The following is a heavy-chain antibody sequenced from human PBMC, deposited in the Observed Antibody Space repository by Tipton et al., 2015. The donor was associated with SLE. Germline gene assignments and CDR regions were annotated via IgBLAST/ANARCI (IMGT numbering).Heavy chain of an antibody. D-gene: IGHD3-10*01. CDR1: GYSFSNYG. CDR3: ARGSSLFGDY. V-gene: IGHV1-18*01. Sequence: QSGAEVKKPGASVKVSCKASGYSFSNYGINWVRQAPGQGLEWMGWISGHNSNTYYSQTLQDRLTMTTDASTRTAYMELRGLTSDDTAVYYCARGSSLFGDYWGQGTLVTVSS. J-gene: IGHJ4*02. CDR2: ISGHNSNT.